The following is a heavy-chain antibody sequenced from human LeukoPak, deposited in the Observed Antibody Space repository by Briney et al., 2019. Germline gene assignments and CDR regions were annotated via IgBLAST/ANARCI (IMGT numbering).Heavy chain of an antibody. Sequence: GGSLRLSCAASGFTFSSYAMSWVRQAPGKGLEWVSAISGSGGSTYYADSVKGRVTISRDNSKNTLYLQMNSLRAEDTAVYYCAKDKNSSGWYGLFDYWGQGTLVAVSS. CDR2: ISGSGGST. J-gene: IGHJ4*02. D-gene: IGHD6-19*01. CDR3: AKDKNSSGWYGLFDY. CDR1: GFTFSSYA. V-gene: IGHV3-23*01.